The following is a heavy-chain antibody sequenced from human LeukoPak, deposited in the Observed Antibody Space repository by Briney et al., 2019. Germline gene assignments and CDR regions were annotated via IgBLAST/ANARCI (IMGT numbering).Heavy chain of an antibody. CDR1: GLTLSNAW. V-gene: IGHV3-15*01. D-gene: IGHD3-10*01. J-gene: IGHJ4*02. Sequence: GGSLRLPCAASGLTLSNAWMSWVRQAPGKGLEWVGRVKSKTDGGTADYVAPVKGRFTISRDDSKNTLYLQMNSLKTEDTAVYYCTTGGRSGYWGQGTPVTVSS. CDR3: TTGGRSGY. CDR2: VKSKTDGGTA.